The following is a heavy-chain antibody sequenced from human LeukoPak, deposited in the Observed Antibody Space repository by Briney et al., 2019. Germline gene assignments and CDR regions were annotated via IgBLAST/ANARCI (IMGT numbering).Heavy chain of an antibody. Sequence: NTSETLSLTCAVYGGSFSGYYWSWIRQPPGKGLEWIGEINHSGSTNYNPSLKSRVTISVDTSKNQFSLKLSSVTAADTAVYYCARAQQARGFLEWLPPPRYYYYYMDVWGKGTTVTVSS. CDR1: GGSFSGYY. J-gene: IGHJ6*03. D-gene: IGHD3-3*01. V-gene: IGHV4-34*01. CDR3: ARAQQARGFLEWLPPPRYYYYYMDV. CDR2: INHSGST.